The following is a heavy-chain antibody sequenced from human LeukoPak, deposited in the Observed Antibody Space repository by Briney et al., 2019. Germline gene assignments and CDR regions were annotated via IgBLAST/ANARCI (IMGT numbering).Heavy chain of an antibody. V-gene: IGHV3-43*02. J-gene: IGHJ6*02. CDR3: AKAGMGATLYYGMDV. Sequence: GGSLRLSCAASGFTFDDYAMHWVRQAPGKGLECVSFISGDGGSTYYADSVKGRFTISRDNSKNSLYLQMNSLRTEDTALYYCAKAGMGATLYYGMDVWGQGTTVTVSS. CDR2: ISGDGGST. CDR1: GFTFDDYA. D-gene: IGHD1-26*01.